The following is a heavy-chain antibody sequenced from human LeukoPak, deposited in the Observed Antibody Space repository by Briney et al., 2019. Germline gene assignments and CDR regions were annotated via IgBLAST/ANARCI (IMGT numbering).Heavy chain of an antibody. J-gene: IGHJ4*02. CDR1: GGSISSYY. CDR2: IYYSGST. Sequence: SETLSLTCTLSGGSISSYYWSWIRKPPGKGLEWIGYIYYSGSTNYNPSLKSRVTISVDTSKNQFSLKLSSVTAADTAVYYCARAPGWYFDYWGQGTLVTVSS. D-gene: IGHD2-15*01. V-gene: IGHV4-59*01. CDR3: ARAPGWYFDY.